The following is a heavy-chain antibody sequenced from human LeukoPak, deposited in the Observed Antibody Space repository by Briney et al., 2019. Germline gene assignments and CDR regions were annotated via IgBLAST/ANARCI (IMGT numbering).Heavy chain of an antibody. J-gene: IGHJ5*02. V-gene: IGHV1-2*02. Sequence: ASVKVSCRASGYTFTDYYIHWVRQAPGQGLEWMGWINPDNGGTDYAQKFQGRVTMTRDTSIRTVYMDLSRLRSDDTAVFYCTREARVGNWFDPWGQGTQVTVSS. CDR2: INPDNGGT. CDR1: GYTFTDYY. CDR3: TREARVGNWFDP. D-gene: IGHD2-2*01.